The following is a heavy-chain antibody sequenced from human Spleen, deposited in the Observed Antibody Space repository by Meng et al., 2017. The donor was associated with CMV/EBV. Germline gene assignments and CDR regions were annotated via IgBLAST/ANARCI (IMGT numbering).Heavy chain of an antibody. CDR1: SRNG. Sequence: SRNGWRKGRQHPGKGREWMGESDQSGSTNYKRDLKRRVTIAEDKYKIKFDLKLSAVTAGDTAVYDGESNGYCSRTSGSYRGQYYFDYWGQGTLVTVSS. CDR3: ESNGYCSRTSGSYRGQYYFDY. D-gene: IGHD2-2*01. CDR2: SDQSGST. J-gene: IGHJ4*02. V-gene: IGHV4-4*02.